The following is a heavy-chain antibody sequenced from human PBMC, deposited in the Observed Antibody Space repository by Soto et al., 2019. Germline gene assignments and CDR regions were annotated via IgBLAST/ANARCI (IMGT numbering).Heavy chain of an antibody. CDR2: INPNSGGT. CDR3: ATVDTAMVYFDY. J-gene: IGHJ4*02. V-gene: IGHV1-2*04. D-gene: IGHD5-18*01. Sequence: GGSVKVSRPAFGYTLFRHGITLGGKAPGQGLEWMGWINPNSGGTNYAQKFQGWVTMTRDTSISTAYMELSSLRSEDTAVYYCATVDTAMVYFDYWGQGTLVTVSS. CDR1: GYTLFRHG.